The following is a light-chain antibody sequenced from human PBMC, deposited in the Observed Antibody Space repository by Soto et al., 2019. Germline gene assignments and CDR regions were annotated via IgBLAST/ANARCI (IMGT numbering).Light chain of an antibody. CDR3: ISYTDRQSYL. CDR2: AVS. Sequence: HSVLTHPASVSGSPGHSITISFSGTSSDIGSYNHVAWYQQFPGKSPKLMIYAVSDRPSGVSDRFSGSKSGITASLTISGLQAEDEADYYCISYTDRQSYLFGTGTKVTVL. V-gene: IGLV2-14*03. CDR1: SSDIGSYNH. J-gene: IGLJ1*01.